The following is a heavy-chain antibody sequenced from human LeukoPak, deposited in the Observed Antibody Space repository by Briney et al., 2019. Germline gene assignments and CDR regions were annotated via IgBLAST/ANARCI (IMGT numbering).Heavy chain of an antibody. CDR3: ARGGRYSGYEIFDY. Sequence: PGGSLRLSCAASGFTFSSYWMGWVRQAPGKGLEWVANIRVDGSEKYYVDSVKGRFTISRDNAKNSLYLQMNSLRAEDTAVYYCARGGRYSGYEIFDYWGQGTLVTVSS. J-gene: IGHJ4*02. CDR1: GFTFSSYW. D-gene: IGHD5-12*01. CDR2: IRVDGSEK. V-gene: IGHV3-7*01.